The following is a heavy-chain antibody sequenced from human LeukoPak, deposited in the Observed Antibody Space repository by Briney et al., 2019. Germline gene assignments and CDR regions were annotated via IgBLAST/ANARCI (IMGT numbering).Heavy chain of an antibody. D-gene: IGHD5-24*01. Sequence: GGSLRLSCAASGFTFSNYAMSWVRQAPGKGLEWVSSINGRGGSTYYADSVRGRFTISRDNSKNTLYLQMNTLRAEDTAVYYCAKDGDGIQFFDYWGQGTLVTVSS. CDR1: GFTFSNYA. J-gene: IGHJ4*02. CDR3: AKDGDGIQFFDY. V-gene: IGHV3-23*01. CDR2: INGRGGST.